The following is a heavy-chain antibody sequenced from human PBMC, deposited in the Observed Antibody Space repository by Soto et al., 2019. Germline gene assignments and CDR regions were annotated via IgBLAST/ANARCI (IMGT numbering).Heavy chain of an antibody. CDR3: ARDVGATMWSGFDY. D-gene: IGHD1-26*01. CDR2: IYYSGST. CDR1: GGSISSGGYY. Sequence: SETLSLTCTVSGGSISSGGYYWSWIRQHPGKGLEWIGYIYYSGSTYYNPSLKSRVTISVDTSKNQFSLKLSSVTAADTAVYYCARDVGATMWSGFDYWGQGTLVTVSS. J-gene: IGHJ4*02. V-gene: IGHV4-31*03.